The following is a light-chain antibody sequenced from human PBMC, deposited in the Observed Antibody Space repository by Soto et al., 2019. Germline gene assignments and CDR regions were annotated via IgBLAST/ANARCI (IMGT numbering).Light chain of an antibody. V-gene: IGKV3-20*01. J-gene: IGKJ1*01. CDR1: QSVSSSY. Sequence: EIVLTQSPGTLSLSPGERATPSCRASQSVSSSYLAWYQQKPGQAPRLLIYGASSRATGLPDRFSGSGSGTDFTLTISRLEPEDFAVYYCQQYGSSPPWTFGQGTKVEIK. CDR2: GAS. CDR3: QQYGSSPPWT.